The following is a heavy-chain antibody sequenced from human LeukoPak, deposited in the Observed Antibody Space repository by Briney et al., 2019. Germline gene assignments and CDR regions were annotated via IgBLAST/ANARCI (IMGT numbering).Heavy chain of an antibody. Sequence: GGSLRLSCAASGFTFSSYDMHWVRQATRKGLEWVSAIGTAGDTYYPGSVKGRFTISRENAKNSLYLQMNSLRAEDTAVYFCARAGRFGESFRDYYYYIDVWGKGTTVTVSS. D-gene: IGHD3-10*01. J-gene: IGHJ6*03. V-gene: IGHV3-13*01. CDR2: IGTAGDT. CDR3: ARAGRFGESFRDYYYYIDV. CDR1: GFTFSSYD.